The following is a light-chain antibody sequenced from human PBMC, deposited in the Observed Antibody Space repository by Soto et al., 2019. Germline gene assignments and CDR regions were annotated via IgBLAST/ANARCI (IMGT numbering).Light chain of an antibody. CDR2: GAS. J-gene: IGKJ2*01. CDR1: QSISSE. CDR3: QQGHNWPLT. Sequence: EIVMTQSPATLSVSPGERATLSCRASQSISSELAWYQQRPGQPPRLLIYGASTRATGVPDRFTGSGSSSDFTLTIRGLQSEDFAVYYCQQGHNWPLTFGQGTRLEI. V-gene: IGKV3-15*01.